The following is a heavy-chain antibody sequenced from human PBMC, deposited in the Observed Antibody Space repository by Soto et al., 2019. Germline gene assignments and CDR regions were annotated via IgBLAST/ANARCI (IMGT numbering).Heavy chain of an antibody. CDR2: IYYSGST. D-gene: IGHD4-17*01. V-gene: IGHV4-39*01. CDR3: ARHPAMTTVTLAY. J-gene: IGHJ4*02. Sequence: SETLSLTCTVSGGSIGSSSYYWGWIRQPPGKGLEWIGSIYYSGSTYYSPSLKSRVTISVDTSKNQFSLKLSSVTAADTAVYYCARHPAMTTVTLAYWGQGILVTVSS. CDR1: GGSIGSSSYY.